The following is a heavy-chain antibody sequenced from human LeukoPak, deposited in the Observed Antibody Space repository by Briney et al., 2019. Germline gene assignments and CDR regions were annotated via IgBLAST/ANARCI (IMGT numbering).Heavy chain of an antibody. CDR2: ISGSGGST. CDR1: GFTFSSYA. V-gene: IGHV3-23*01. J-gene: IGHJ4*02. Sequence: GGSLRLSCAASGFTFSSYAMSWVRQAPGKGLEWVSAISGSGGSTYYADSVKGRFTISRDNSKNTLYLQMNSLRAEDTAVYYCAKVLDSGSYYEYYFDYWGQGTLVTVSS. D-gene: IGHD1-26*01. CDR3: AKVLDSGSYYEYYFDY.